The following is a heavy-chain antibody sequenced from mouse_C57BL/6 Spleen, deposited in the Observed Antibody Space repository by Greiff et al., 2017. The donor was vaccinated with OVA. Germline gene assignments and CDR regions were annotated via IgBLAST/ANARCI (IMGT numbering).Heavy chain of an antibody. V-gene: IGHV1-53*01. J-gene: IGHJ2*01. Sequence: QVQLQQPGPELVKPGASVKLSCKASGYTFTSYWMHWVKQRPGQGLEWIGNINPSNGGTNYNEKFKSKATLTVDKSSSTAYMQLSSLTSEDSAVYYCARGATVVAPYFDYWGQGTTLTVSS. CDR2: INPSNGGT. CDR3: ARGATVVAPYFDY. D-gene: IGHD1-1*01. CDR1: GYTFTSYW.